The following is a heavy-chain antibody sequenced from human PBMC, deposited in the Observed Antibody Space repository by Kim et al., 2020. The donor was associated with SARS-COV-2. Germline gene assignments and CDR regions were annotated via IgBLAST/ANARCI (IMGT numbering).Heavy chain of an antibody. J-gene: IGHJ6*02. V-gene: IGHV6-1*01. CDR3: ARDRGYCSGGSCFVDYGMDV. CDR1: GDSVSSNSAA. D-gene: IGHD2-15*01. Sequence: SQTLSLTCAISGDSVSSNSAAWNWIRQSPSRGLEWLGRTYYRSKWYNDYAVSVKSRITINPDTSKNQFSLQLNSVTPEDTAVYYCARDRGYCSGGSCFVDYGMDVWGQGTTVTVSS. CDR2: TYYRSKWYN.